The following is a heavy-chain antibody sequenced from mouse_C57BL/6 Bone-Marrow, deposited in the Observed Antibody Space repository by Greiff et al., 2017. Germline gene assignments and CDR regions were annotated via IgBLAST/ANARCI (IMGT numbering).Heavy chain of an antibody. V-gene: IGHV5-4*01. D-gene: IGHD1-1*01. Sequence: EVQLVESGGGLVKPGGSLKLSCAASGFTFSSYAMSWVRQTPEKRLEWVATISDGGSYTYYPDNVKGRFTISRDNAKNNLYLQMSHLKSEDTAMYYCARPHDYGSRGDYWGQGTSVTVSS. CDR3: ARPHDYGSRGDY. J-gene: IGHJ4*01. CDR2: ISDGGSYT. CDR1: GFTFSSYA.